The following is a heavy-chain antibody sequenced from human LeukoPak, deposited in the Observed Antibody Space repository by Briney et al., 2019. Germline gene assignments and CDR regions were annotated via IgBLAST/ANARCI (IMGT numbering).Heavy chain of an antibody. Sequence: SETLSLTCTVSGGSISSYYWGWVRQPPGKGLEWIGYIYYSGSTNYNPSLKSRVTISVDTSKNQFSLKLSSVTAADTAVYYCARESGSNYYYGMDVWGQGTTVTVSS. D-gene: IGHD3-22*01. CDR3: ARESGSNYYYGMDV. CDR2: IYYSGST. J-gene: IGHJ6*02. CDR1: GGSISSYY. V-gene: IGHV4-59*01.